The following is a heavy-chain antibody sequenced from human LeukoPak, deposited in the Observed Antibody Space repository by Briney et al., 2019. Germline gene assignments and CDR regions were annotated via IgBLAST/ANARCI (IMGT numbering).Heavy chain of an antibody. D-gene: IGHD6-19*01. CDR2: ITVSGGST. J-gene: IGHJ4*02. CDR3: ARREGGWYFDY. CDR1: GFTFSSYA. Sequence: GGSLRLSCAASGFTFSSYAMSWVRHAPGKGLEGVSAITVSGGSTYYADSVKGRFTISRDNSKNTLSLQMNSLRAEDTAVYYCARREGGWYFDYWGQGTLVTVSS. V-gene: IGHV3-23*01.